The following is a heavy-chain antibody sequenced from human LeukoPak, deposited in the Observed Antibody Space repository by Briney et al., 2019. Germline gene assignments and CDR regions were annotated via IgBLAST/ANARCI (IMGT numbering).Heavy chain of an antibody. Sequence: ASVKVSCKASGGTFSSYAISWVRQAPGQGLEWMGGIIPIFGTANYAQKFQGRVTITADKSTSTAYMELSSLRSEDTAVYYCATGIGYCSGGSCYQKYYFDYWSQGTLVTVSS. D-gene: IGHD2-15*01. CDR1: GGTFSSYA. CDR2: IIPIFGTA. CDR3: ATGIGYCSGGSCYQKYYFDY. J-gene: IGHJ4*02. V-gene: IGHV1-69*06.